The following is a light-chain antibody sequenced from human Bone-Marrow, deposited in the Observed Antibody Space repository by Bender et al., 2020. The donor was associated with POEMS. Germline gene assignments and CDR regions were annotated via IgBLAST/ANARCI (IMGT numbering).Light chain of an antibody. Sequence: QSALTQPASVSGSPGQSITISCTGTSSDVGSYNLVSWYQQHPGKAPKLMIYEVSKRPSGVSNRFSGSKSGNTASLTISGLQAEDDADYYCSSYTSSSTVVFGGGTKLTVL. CDR1: SSDVGSYNL. V-gene: IGLV2-14*02. J-gene: IGLJ2*01. CDR2: EVS. CDR3: SSYTSSSTVV.